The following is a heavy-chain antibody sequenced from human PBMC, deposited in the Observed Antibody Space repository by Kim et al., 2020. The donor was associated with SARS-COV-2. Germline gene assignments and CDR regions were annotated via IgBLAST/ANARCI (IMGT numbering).Heavy chain of an antibody. Sequence: ASVKVSCKASGYTFTGYYMHWVRQAPGQGLEWMGWINPNSGGTNYAQKLQGRVTMTRDTSISTAYMELSRLRSDDTAVYYCARDKGENIVVVVAATNWFAPWGQGTLVTVSS. CDR2: INPNSGGT. D-gene: IGHD2-15*01. V-gene: IGHV1-2*02. CDR1: GYTFTGYY. J-gene: IGHJ5*02. CDR3: ARDKGENIVVVVAATNWFAP.